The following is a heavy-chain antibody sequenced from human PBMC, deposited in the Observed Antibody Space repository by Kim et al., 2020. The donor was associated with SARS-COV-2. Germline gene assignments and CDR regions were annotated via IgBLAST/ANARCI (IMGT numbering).Heavy chain of an antibody. CDR1: GDSISSGSYF. D-gene: IGHD3-16*01. V-gene: IGHV4-61*02. CDR2: IYSSGST. J-gene: IGHJ5*02. CDR3: ARCGGNGCPFDP. Sequence: SETLSLTCTVSGDSISSGSYFWSWIRQYAGKGLEWIGRIYSSGSTTYNPSLEGRVTISVDTSNDQFSLELRSVTAADTAVYYCARCGGNGCPFDPWSQGTLVTVSA.